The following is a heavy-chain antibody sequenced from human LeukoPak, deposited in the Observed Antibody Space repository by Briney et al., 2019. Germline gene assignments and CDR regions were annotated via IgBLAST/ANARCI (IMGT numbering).Heavy chain of an antibody. CDR1: GFTFNSCV. D-gene: IGHD6-13*01. CDR3: AKALSSSWYSGY. J-gene: IGHJ4*02. CDR2: ISSNGGRT. V-gene: IGHV3-64D*09. Sequence: GGSLRLSCSASGFTFNSCVMHWVRQAPGKGLEYVSAISSNGGRTYYADSVKGRFTISRDNSKNTLYLQMSSLRAEDTAVYYCAKALSSSWYSGYWGQGTVVTVSS.